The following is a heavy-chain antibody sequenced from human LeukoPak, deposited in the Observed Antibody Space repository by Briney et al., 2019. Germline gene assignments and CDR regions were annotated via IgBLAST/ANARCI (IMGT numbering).Heavy chain of an antibody. CDR1: GGSISNYY. CDR3: ARDKAWGSHWFDP. D-gene: IGHD3-16*01. V-gene: IGHV4-59*12. J-gene: IGHJ5*02. Sequence: SETLSLTCTASGGSISNYYWSWLRQPPGKGLEWIGYISYTGSTNFNPSLKSRVTISIDTSKSQFSLNLISVTAADTAVYYCARDKAWGSHWFDPWGQGTLVTVSS. CDR2: ISYTGST.